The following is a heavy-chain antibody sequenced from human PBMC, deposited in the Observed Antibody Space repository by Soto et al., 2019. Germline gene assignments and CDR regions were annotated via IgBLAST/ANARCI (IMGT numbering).Heavy chain of an antibody. CDR2: IYWDNDK. V-gene: IGHV2-5*02. CDR3: AHIRGGYNWNDGDFDY. J-gene: IGHJ4*02. D-gene: IGHD1-1*01. Sequence: QITLKESGPTLVKPTETLTLTCTFSGFSLSTTGVGVGWIRQPPGKALECLALIYWDNDKRYSPSLKSRLTITKDTAKNQGVLTMTNMDPVDTGTFFCAHIRGGYNWNDGDFDYWGQGTLVAVSS. CDR1: GFSLSTTGVG.